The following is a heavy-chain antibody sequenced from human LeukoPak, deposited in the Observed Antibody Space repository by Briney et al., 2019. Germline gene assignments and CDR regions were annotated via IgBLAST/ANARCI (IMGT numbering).Heavy chain of an antibody. CDR1: GGSISSSNW. CDR2: IYHSGST. J-gene: IGHJ4*02. CDR3: ASPSQNDY. V-gene: IGHV4-4*02. Sequence: SETLSLTCAVSGGSISSSNWWTWVRQPPGKGLEWIGEIYHSGSTNYNPSLKSRVTISLDKSKNQFSLKLSSVTAADTAVYYCASPSQNDYGGQGTLVTVSS.